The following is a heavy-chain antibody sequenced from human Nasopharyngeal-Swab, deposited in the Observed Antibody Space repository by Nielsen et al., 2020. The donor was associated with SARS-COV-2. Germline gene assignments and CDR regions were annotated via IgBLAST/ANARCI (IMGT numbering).Heavy chain of an antibody. V-gene: IGHV3-53*01. Sequence: GESLKISFAASGFTVSSNYMSWVRQAPGKGLEWVSVIYSGGSTYYADSVKGRFTISRDNSKNTLYLQMNSLRAEDTAVYYCARGGGDDYVWGSYNYYFDYWGQGTLVTVSS. CDR2: IYSGGST. D-gene: IGHD3-16*01. CDR1: GFTVSSNY. CDR3: ARGGGDDYVWGSYNYYFDY. J-gene: IGHJ4*02.